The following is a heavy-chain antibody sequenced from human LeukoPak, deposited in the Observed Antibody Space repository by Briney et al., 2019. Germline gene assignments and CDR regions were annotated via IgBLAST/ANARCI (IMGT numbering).Heavy chain of an antibody. D-gene: IGHD4-11*01. CDR3: AREDSNYRFPTYNWFDP. CDR2: IYPNSGGT. J-gene: IGHJ5*02. Sequence: GASVKVSCKASGYTFTSYYMHWVRQAPGQGLEWMGWIYPNSGGTNYAQKFQGRVTMTRDTSISTAYMELSRLRSDDTAVYYCAREDSNYRFPTYNWFDPWGQGTLVTVSS. CDR1: GYTFTSYY. V-gene: IGHV1-2*02.